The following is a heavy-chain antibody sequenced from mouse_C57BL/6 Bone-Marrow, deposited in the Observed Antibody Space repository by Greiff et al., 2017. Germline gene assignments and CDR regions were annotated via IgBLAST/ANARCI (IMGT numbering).Heavy chain of an antibody. V-gene: IGHV14-4*01. Sequence: VQLQQSGAELVRPGASVKLSCTASGFNIKDDYMHWVKQRPEQGLEWIGWIYPETGDTEYASQFQGKATITADTSSNTAYLQLSSLTSEDTAVYYCTTYDGYYAMDYGGQGTSVTVSS. CDR3: TTYDGYYAMDY. D-gene: IGHD2-3*01. CDR1: GFNIKDDY. CDR2: IYPETGDT. J-gene: IGHJ4*01.